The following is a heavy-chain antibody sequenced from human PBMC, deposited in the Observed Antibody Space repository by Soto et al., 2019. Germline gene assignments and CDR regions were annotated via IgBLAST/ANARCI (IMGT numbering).Heavy chain of an antibody. D-gene: IGHD2-15*01. V-gene: IGHV4-59*01. CDR3: ARDKGALYCSGGSCYAYYFDY. CDR1: GGSISSYY. Sequence: SETLSLTCTVSGGSISSYYWSWIRQPPGKGLEWIGYIYYSGSTNYNPSLKSRVTITADKSTSTAYMELSSLRSEDTAVYYCARDKGALYCSGGSCYAYYFDYWGQGTLVTISS. J-gene: IGHJ4*02. CDR2: IYYSGST.